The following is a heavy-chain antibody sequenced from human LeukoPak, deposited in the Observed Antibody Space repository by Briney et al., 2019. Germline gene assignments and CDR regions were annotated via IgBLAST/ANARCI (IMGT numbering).Heavy chain of an antibody. J-gene: IGHJ4*02. CDR1: GFTFSNYW. Sequence: GSLRLSCVAYGFTFSNYWMTWVRQAPGKEPEWVANIKQDGSEIFYVDSVKGRFTISRDNAKNSLYLQMNNLRVEDTAVYYCAKEGLFPFDYWGQGTLVTVSS. CDR2: IKQDGSEI. D-gene: IGHD3-3*01. CDR3: AKEGLFPFDY. V-gene: IGHV3-7*01.